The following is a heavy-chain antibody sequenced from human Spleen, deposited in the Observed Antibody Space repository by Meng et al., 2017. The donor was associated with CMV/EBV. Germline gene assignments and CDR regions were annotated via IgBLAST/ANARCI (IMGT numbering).Heavy chain of an antibody. CDR2: INPDSGGS. CDR1: GFTSSDYY. CDR3: ARDMADWVFHY. Sequence: VLRGGGGKKPESLLNVLCNTSGFTSSDYYYNWWPPAPGRVLVWWRGINPDSGGSKSAHKFQGRVTMTMDTSISTAYMKLSRLTSGDTAVYYCARDMADWVFHYWGQGTLVTVSS. V-gene: IGHV1-2*02. J-gene: IGHJ4*02. D-gene: IGHD3-9*01.